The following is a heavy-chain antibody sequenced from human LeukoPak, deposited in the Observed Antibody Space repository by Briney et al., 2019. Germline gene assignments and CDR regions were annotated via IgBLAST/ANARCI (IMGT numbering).Heavy chain of an antibody. CDR3: ARVYDVWSGYYRDY. V-gene: IGHV3-7*04. D-gene: IGHD3-3*01. CDR2: IKQGGSER. Sequence: PGGSLRLACAASGFTFSNYWLSWVRQAPGKGLGWGANIKQGGSERYYVDSVKGRFIVSRDNAKNPLYLHMNSLGAEDTAVYYCARVYDVWSGYYRDYWGQGTLVTVSS. J-gene: IGHJ4*02. CDR1: GFTFSNYW.